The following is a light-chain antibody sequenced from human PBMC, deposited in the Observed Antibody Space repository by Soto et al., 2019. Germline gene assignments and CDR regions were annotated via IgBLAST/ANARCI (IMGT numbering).Light chain of an antibody. V-gene: IGKV1-5*03. Sequence: DIQMTQSPSTLSASVGDRVTITCRASQSIDSWLAWFQQKPGKTTDLLIYEASSLESWVPSRFSGSGSGTEFTLTISSLQPDDFATYYCQQYTSYSAGTFGQGTKVEIK. CDR2: EAS. CDR1: QSIDSW. CDR3: QQYTSYSAGT. J-gene: IGKJ1*01.